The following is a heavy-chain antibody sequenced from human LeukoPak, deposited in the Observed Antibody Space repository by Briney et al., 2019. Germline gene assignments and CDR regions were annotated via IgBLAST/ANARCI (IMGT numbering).Heavy chain of an antibody. J-gene: IGHJ6*02. CDR2: ISGSGGST. CDR1: GFTFSSYA. V-gene: IGHV3-23*01. Sequence: QSGGSLRLSCAASGFTFSSYAMSWVRQAPGKGLEWVSAISGSGGSTYYADSVKGRFTISRDNAKNSLYLQMNSLRAEDTAVYYCARALGVGASHYYYYGMDVWGQGTTVTVSS. CDR3: ARALGVGASHYYYYGMDV. D-gene: IGHD1-26*01.